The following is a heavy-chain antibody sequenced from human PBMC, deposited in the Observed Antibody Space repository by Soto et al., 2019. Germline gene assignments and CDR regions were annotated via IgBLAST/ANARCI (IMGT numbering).Heavy chain of an antibody. CDR2: IIPIFGTA. J-gene: IGHJ6*02. Sequence: SVKFSCKASGGTFSSYAISWVRQAPGQGLEWMGGIIPIFGTANYAQKFQGRVTITADESTSTAYMELSRLRSDDTAVYYCARDKYGELWLPYYYYGMDVWGQGTTVTVSS. CDR1: GGTFSSYA. V-gene: IGHV1-69*13. CDR3: ARDKYGELWLPYYYYGMDV. D-gene: IGHD5-18*01.